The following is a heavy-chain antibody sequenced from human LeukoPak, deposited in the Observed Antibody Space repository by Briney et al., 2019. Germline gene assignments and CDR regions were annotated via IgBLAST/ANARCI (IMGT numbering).Heavy chain of an antibody. CDR1: GGSISSYY. Sequence: SETLSFTCTVSGGSISSYYWSWIRQPPGKGLEWIGYIYYSGSTNYNPSLKSRVTISIDTSKNQFSLKLNSVTATDTAMYYCARETLYPEGNAFDIWGQGTMVTVSS. V-gene: IGHV4-59*12. J-gene: IGHJ3*02. CDR3: ARETLYPEGNAFDI. D-gene: IGHD2-8*01. CDR2: IYYSGST.